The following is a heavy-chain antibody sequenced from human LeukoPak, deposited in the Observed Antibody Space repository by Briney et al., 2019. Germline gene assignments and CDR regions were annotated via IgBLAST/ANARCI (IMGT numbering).Heavy chain of an antibody. CDR3: ARMGSQLLYPLYYYYYGMDV. D-gene: IGHD2-2*02. Sequence: GESLKISCKGSGYSFTSYWIGWVRQMPGKGLEWMGIIYPGDSDTRYSPSFQGQVTISADKSISTAYLQWSSLKASDTAMYYCARMGSQLLYPLYYYYYGMDVWGQGTTVTVSS. CDR2: IYPGDSDT. CDR1: GYSFTSYW. V-gene: IGHV5-51*01. J-gene: IGHJ6*02.